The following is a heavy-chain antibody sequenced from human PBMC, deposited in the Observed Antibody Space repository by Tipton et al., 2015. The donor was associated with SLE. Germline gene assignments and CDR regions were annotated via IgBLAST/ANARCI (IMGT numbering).Heavy chain of an antibody. Sequence: TLSLTCTVSGGSISSYYWSWIRQPPGKGLEWIGYIYYSGSTNYNPSLKSRVTISVDTSKNQFSLKLTSVTAADTAVYYWARRAATSFYCYGMDVWGQGTTVTVSS. CDR3: ARRAATSFYCYGMDV. D-gene: IGHD6-25*01. CDR1: GGSISSYY. J-gene: IGHJ6*02. V-gene: IGHV4-59*08. CDR2: IYYSGST.